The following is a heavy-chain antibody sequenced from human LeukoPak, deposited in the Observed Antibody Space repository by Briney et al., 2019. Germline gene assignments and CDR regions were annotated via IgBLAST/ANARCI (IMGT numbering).Heavy chain of an antibody. Sequence: GGSLRLSCAASGFTFSSYSMNWVRQAPGKGLEWVSSISSSSSYIYYADSVKGRFTISRDNAKNSLYLQMKSLRAEDTAVYYCARVIIAWRGFDYWGPGTLVTVSS. CDR3: ARVIIAWRGFDY. D-gene: IGHD3-10*01. CDR1: GFTFSSYS. J-gene: IGHJ4*02. V-gene: IGHV3-21*01. CDR2: ISSSSSYI.